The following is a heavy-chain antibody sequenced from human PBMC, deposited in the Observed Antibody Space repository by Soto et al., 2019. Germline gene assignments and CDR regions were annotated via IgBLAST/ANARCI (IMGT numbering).Heavy chain of an antibody. V-gene: IGHV4-61*01. J-gene: IGHJ6*02. CDR3: ARDLWGYCGTDCYPLDV. CDR2: IYYTGST. D-gene: IGHD2-21*02. Sequence: PSETLSLTCTVSGGSVSSGSYFWSWIRQPPGKGLEWIGYIYYTGSTVYNPSFKSRVTISVDTPKNQFSLKLNSVTAADTAVYYCARDLWGYCGTDCYPLDVWGQGTTVTLSS. CDR1: GGSVSSGSYF.